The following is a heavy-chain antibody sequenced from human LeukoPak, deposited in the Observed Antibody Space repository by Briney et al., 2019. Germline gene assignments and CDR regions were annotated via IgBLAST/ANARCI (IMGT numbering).Heavy chain of an antibody. Sequence: GGSLRLFCVASGFTFSSYERNWVRQAPGKGLECISYISSSGSTIHYADSVKGRFTVSRDTAKNSLYLQMNSLRAEDTAVYYCTRTYYDILTGTNWFDPWGQGTLVTVSS. D-gene: IGHD3-9*01. CDR3: TRTYYDILTGTNWFDP. V-gene: IGHV3-48*03. J-gene: IGHJ5*02. CDR2: ISSSGSTI. CDR1: GFTFSSYE.